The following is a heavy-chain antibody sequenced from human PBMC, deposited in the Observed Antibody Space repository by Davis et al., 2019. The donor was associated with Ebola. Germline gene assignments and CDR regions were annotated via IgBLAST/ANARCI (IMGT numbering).Heavy chain of an antibody. V-gene: IGHV3-11*04. CDR1: GFTFSDYA. CDR3: ARVNLWSRGWGMDV. D-gene: IGHD2-21*01. CDR2: ISSGGVTT. Sequence: GGSLRLSCAASGFTFSDYAMSWVRQRPGKGLEWLSYISSGGVTTYYAESVEGRFSSSRDNAKNSLLLQMNSLRDEDTAVYYCARVNLWSRGWGMDVWGKGTTVIVSS. J-gene: IGHJ6*03.